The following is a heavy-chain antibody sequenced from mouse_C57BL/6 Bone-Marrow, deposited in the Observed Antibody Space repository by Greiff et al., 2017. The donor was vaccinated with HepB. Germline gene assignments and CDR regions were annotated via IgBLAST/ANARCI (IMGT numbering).Heavy chain of an antibody. V-gene: IGHV1-15*01. CDR2: IDPETGGT. CDR3: TRSKVPYYYGSRGFDY. Sequence: VQLQQSGAELVRPGASVTLSCKASGYTFTDYEMHWVKQTPVHGLEWIGAIDPETGGTAYNQKFKGKAILTADKSSSTAYMELRSLTSEDSAVYYCTRSKVPYYYGSRGFDYWGQGTTLTVPS. J-gene: IGHJ2*01. CDR1: GYTFTDYE. D-gene: IGHD1-1*01.